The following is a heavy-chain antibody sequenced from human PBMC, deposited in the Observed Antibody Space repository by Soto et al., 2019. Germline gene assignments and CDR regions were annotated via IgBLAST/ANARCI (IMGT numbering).Heavy chain of an antibody. D-gene: IGHD6-13*01. Sequence: QVQLQESGPGLVKPSQTLSLTCTVSGGSISSGGYYWSWIRQHPGKGLEWIGYIYYSGSTYYNPSLKRRVTISVDTSKNQFSLKLSSVTAADTAVYYCARDASGAAAGTGFDYWGQGTLVTVSS. CDR1: GGSISSGGYY. CDR3: ARDASGAAAGTGFDY. CDR2: IYYSGST. J-gene: IGHJ4*02. V-gene: IGHV4-31*03.